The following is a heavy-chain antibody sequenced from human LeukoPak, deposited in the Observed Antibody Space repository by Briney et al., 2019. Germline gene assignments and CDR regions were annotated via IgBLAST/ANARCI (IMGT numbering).Heavy chain of an antibody. J-gene: IGHJ6*03. V-gene: IGHV1-24*01. CDR1: GYTFNELS. CDR3: ATLVYYYMDV. CDR2: FDPEKGKT. Sequence: ASVKVSCKVSGYTFNELSMHRVRQAPGKGLEWMGGFDPEKGKTIYAQKFQGRVTVTEDTSTDTAYMELSSLTSEDTAVYYCATLVYYYMDVWGKGTTATVSS.